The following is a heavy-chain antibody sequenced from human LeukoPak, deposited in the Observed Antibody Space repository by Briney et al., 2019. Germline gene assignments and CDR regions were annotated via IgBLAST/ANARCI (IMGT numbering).Heavy chain of an antibody. Sequence: ASVKVSCKASGYTFTSYYMHWVRQAPGQGLEWMGIINPSGGSTSYAQKFQGRVTMTRDMSTSTVYMELSSLRSEDTAVYYCARDSYSGSYYWGVEGYWFDPWGQGTLVTVSS. CDR2: INPSGGST. J-gene: IGHJ5*02. CDR3: ARDSYSGSYYWGVEGYWFDP. D-gene: IGHD3-10*01. CDR1: GYTFTSYY. V-gene: IGHV1-46*01.